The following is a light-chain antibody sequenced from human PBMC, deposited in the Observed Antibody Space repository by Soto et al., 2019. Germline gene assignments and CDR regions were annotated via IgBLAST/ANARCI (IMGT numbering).Light chain of an antibody. V-gene: IGKV3-20*01. CDR2: GTS. CDR1: QSVRKN. CDR3: QHYRSSPLT. J-gene: IGKJ4*01. Sequence: EIVMTQSPATLLLSTGETATLSCRASQSVRKNLAWYQQKPGQAPRLLIYGTSNRATGIPDRFSGGGSGTDFTLTISSLEPEDVAVYYCQHYRSSPLTFGGGTKVDI.